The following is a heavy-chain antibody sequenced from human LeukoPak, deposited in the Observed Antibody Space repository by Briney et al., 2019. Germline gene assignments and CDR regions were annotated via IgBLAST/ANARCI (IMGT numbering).Heavy chain of an antibody. CDR3: ASISVGATPHNWFDP. Sequence: ASVKVSCKASGYTFTSYGISWVRQVPGQGLEWMGWISAYNGNTNYAQKLQGRVTMTTDTSTSTAYMELRSLRSDDTAVYYCASISVGATPHNWFDPWGQGTLVTVSS. CDR2: ISAYNGNT. J-gene: IGHJ5*02. V-gene: IGHV1-18*01. CDR1: GYTFTSYG. D-gene: IGHD1-26*01.